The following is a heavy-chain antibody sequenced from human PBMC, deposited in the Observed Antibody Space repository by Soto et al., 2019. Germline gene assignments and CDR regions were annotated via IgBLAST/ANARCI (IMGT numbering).Heavy chain of an antibody. J-gene: IGHJ5*02. V-gene: IGHV4-34*01. CDR3: ARGSGYYDFWSGYSGGWFDP. Sequence: QVQLQQWGAGLLKPSETLSLTCAVYGGSFSGYYWSWIRQPPGKGLEWIGEINHSGSTNYNPSLTSRVTISVDTSKNQFSLKLSSVTAADTAVYYCARGSGYYDFWSGYSGGWFDPWGQGTLVTVSS. CDR1: GGSFSGYY. CDR2: INHSGST. D-gene: IGHD3-3*01.